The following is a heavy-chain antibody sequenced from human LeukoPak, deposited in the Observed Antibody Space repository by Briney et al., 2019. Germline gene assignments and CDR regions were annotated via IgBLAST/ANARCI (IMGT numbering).Heavy chain of an antibody. Sequence: PSETLSLTCTVSGGSISSYHWSWIRQPPGKGLEWIGYIYYSGSTNYNPSLKSRVTISVDTSKNQFSLKLSSVTAADTAVYYCARLRGVVGGYFDYWGQGTLVTVSS. J-gene: IGHJ4*02. CDR1: GGSISSYH. CDR2: IYYSGST. CDR3: ARLRGVVGGYFDY. D-gene: IGHD3-16*01. V-gene: IGHV4-59*01.